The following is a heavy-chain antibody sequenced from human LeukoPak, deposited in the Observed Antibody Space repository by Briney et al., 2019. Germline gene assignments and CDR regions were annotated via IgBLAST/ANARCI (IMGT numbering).Heavy chain of an antibody. CDR1: GFTFSSYG. J-gene: IGHJ4*02. V-gene: IGHV3-30-3*02. D-gene: IGHD4-11*01. CDR3: ASSNYDWDCDK. Sequence: PGRSLRLSCAASGFTFSSYGLHWVRQAPGKGLEWVAVISYDGSNKYYADSVKGRFTISRDNSKNTLYLQMSSLRAEDTALYYCASSNYDWDCDKWGQGTLVTVSS. CDR2: ISYDGSNK.